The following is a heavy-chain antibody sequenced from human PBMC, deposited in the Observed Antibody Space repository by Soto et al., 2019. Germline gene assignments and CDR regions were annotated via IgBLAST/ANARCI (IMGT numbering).Heavy chain of an antibody. CDR2: IMPVFATP. V-gene: IGHV1-69*12. Sequence: QVQLMQSGAEVKKPGSSVKVSCKASGGTFSTSAISWVRQAPGEGLEWVGGIMPVFATPDYAQKFQGRVTISAAEATTTAYLELTSLTTDDTAVYYCARDKDRQQLGGNYYYILDVWGQGTAFTVSS. CDR1: GGTFSTSA. D-gene: IGHD3-3*02. CDR3: ARDKDRQQLGGNYYYILDV. J-gene: IGHJ6*02.